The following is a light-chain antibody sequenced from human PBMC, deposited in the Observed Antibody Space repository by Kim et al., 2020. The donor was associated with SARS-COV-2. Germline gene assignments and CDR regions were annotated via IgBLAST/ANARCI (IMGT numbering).Light chain of an antibody. V-gene: IGLV1-47*01. CDR3: AAWDASLSGSV. CDR2: RDN. J-gene: IGLJ2*01. Sequence: TISWSGSDSNIGSHYVYWYQQLPGTAPKPVIYRDNQRPSGVPDRFSGSKSGTSASLAITGLRSEDXADYYCAAWDASLSGSVFGGGTQLTVL. CDR1: DSNIGSHY.